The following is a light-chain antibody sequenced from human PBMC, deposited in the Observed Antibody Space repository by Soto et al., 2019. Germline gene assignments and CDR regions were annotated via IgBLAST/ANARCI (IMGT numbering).Light chain of an antibody. CDR1: QSVSSSY. J-gene: IGKJ1*01. CDR2: GAS. V-gene: IGKV3-20*01. CDR3: QQYGSSPGT. Sequence: EIVLTQSPGTLSLSPGERATLSCRASQSVSSSYLAWYQQKPGQAPRLLIYGASSRATGIPDRFSGSGSGTDFTLTIRGVEPEEFGVYYCQQYGSSPGTFGQGTKVEIK.